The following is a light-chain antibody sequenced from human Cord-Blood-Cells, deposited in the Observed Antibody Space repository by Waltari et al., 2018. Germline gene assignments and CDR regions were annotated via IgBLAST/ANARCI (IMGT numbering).Light chain of an antibody. CDR2: EVS. Sequence: DIVMTQTPLSLSVTPGQPASISCKSSQSLLHSDGKTYLYCYLQKPGQSPQLLIYEVSSQFSGVPDRFSGSGSGTDFTLRISRVEAEDVGVYYCMQGIHLPSVYMYTFGQGTKLEIK. CDR3: MQGIHLPSVYMYT. CDR1: QSLLHSDGKTY. J-gene: IGKJ2*01. V-gene: IGKV2-29*02.